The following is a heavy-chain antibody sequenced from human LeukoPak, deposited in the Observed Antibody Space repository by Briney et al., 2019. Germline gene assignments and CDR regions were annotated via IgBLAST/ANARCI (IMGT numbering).Heavy chain of an antibody. J-gene: IGHJ4*02. CDR3: ARKVPAKYSGSYYGPIYYFDY. CDR2: INHSGCT. Sequence: SETLSLTCAVYGGSFSGYYWSWIRQPPGKGLEWIGEINHSGCTNYNPSLKSRVTISVDTSKNQFSLKLSSVTAADTAVYYCARKVPAKYSGSYYGPIYYFDYWGQGTLVTVSS. D-gene: IGHD1-26*01. CDR1: GGSFSGYY. V-gene: IGHV4-34*01.